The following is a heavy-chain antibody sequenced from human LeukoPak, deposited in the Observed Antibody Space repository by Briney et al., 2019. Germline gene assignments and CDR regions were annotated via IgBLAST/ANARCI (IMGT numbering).Heavy chain of an antibody. Sequence: PSETLSLTCTVSGGSISSYYWSWIRQPPGKGLEWIGYIYYSGSTNYNPSLKSRVTISVDTSKTQFSLRLSSVTAADTAVYYCAAENWGFDYWGQGTLVTVSS. D-gene: IGHD7-27*01. CDR1: GGSISSYY. V-gene: IGHV4-59*01. CDR3: AAENWGFDY. CDR2: IYYSGST. J-gene: IGHJ4*02.